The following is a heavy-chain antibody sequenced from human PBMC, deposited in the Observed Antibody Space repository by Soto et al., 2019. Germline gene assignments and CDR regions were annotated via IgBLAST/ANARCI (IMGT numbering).Heavy chain of an antibody. Sequence: PSETLSLTCTVSGGSISSYYWSWIRQPPGKGLEWIGYIYYSGSTNYNPSLKSRVTMSVDTSKNQFSLKLSSVTAADTAVYYCARTYYDILTRGSFDVWGQGTMVTVSS. CDR2: IYYSGST. D-gene: IGHD3-9*01. CDR1: GGSISSYY. V-gene: IGHV4-59*08. CDR3: ARTYYDILTRGSFDV. J-gene: IGHJ3*01.